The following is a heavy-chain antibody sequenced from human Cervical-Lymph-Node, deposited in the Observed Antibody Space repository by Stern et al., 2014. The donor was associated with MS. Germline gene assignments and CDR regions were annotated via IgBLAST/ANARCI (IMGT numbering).Heavy chain of an antibody. V-gene: IGHV1-3*01. Sequence: VQLVESGAEVKKPGASVKVSCKASGYTFTSYAMHWVRQAPGQRLEWMGWINAGNGNTKYSQKFQGRVTITRDTSASTAYMELSSLRSEDTAVYYCARDRVKTVLLWFREKGWFDPWGQGTLVTVSS. D-gene: IGHD3-10*01. CDR2: INAGNGNT. CDR3: ARDRVKTVLLWFREKGWFDP. CDR1: GYTFTSYA. J-gene: IGHJ5*02.